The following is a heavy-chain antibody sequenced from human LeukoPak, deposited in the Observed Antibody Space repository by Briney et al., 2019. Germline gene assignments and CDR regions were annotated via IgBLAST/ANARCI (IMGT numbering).Heavy chain of an antibody. D-gene: IGHD3-22*01. CDR2: ISSSGSTI. Sequence: GGSLRLSCAASGFTFSDYYMSWIRQAPGKGLEWVSYISSSGSTIYYADSVKGRFTISRDNAKNSLYLQMNSLRAEDTAVYYCARAPPGTMIVVSAIDIWGQGTMVTVSS. V-gene: IGHV3-11*04. CDR1: GFTFSDYY. CDR3: ARAPPGTMIVVSAIDI. J-gene: IGHJ3*02.